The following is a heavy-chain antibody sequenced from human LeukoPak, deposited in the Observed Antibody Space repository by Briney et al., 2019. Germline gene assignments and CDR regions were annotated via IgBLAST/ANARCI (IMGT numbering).Heavy chain of an antibody. V-gene: IGHV3-48*03. CDR2: ISSSGSTI. D-gene: IGHD3-10*02. CDR1: GFTFSSYE. CDR3: AELGITMIGGV. J-gene: IGHJ6*04. Sequence: GGSLRLSCAASGFTFSSYEMNWVRQAPGKGLEWVSYISSSGSTIYYADSVKGRFTISRDNAKNSLWLQMNSPRAEDTAVYYCAELGITMIGGVWGKGTTVTISS.